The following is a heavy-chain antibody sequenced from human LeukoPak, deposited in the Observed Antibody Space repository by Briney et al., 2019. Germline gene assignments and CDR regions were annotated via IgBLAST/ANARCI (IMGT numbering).Heavy chain of an antibody. Sequence: PGGSLRLSCAASGFTFSSYAMSWVRQAPGKGLEWVSVITGSGGNTYYADSVKGRFTISKDNSKNTVYLQMSSLRVDDTAVYYCAKAASSSWPSYYYGVDVWGQGTTVTVSS. V-gene: IGHV3-23*01. CDR3: AKAASSSWPSYYYGVDV. CDR2: ITGSGGNT. D-gene: IGHD6-13*01. J-gene: IGHJ6*02. CDR1: GFTFSSYA.